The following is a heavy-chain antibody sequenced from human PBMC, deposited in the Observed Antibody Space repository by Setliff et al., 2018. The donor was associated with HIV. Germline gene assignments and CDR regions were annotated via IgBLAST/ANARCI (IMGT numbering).Heavy chain of an antibody. CDR3: TRDPKYYDFWSGYPHPFDY. Sequence: AGGSLRLSCTASGFTFGDYAMSWVRQAPGKGLEWVGFIRSKAYGGTTEYAASVKGRFTISRDDSKRIAYLQMNSLKTEDTAVYYCTRDPKYYDFWSGYPHPFDYWGQGTLVTVSS. V-gene: IGHV3-49*04. D-gene: IGHD3-3*01. CDR2: IRSKAYGGTT. J-gene: IGHJ4*02. CDR1: GFTFGDYA.